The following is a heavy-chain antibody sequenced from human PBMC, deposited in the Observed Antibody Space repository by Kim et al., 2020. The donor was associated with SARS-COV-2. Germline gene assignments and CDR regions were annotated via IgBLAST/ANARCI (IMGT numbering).Heavy chain of an antibody. V-gene: IGHV2-5*02. J-gene: IGHJ5*02. CDR2: IYWDDDK. CDR3: AHRHHDILAGYSNWFDP. Sequence: SGPTLVKPTQTLTLTCTFSGFSLSTSGVGVGWIRQSPGKALKWLALIYWDDDKRYSPSLKNRLTITRDTSKNQVVLIMTDMDPEDTATYYCAHRHHDILAGYSNWFDPWGQGTLVTVSS. D-gene: IGHD3-9*01. CDR1: GFSLSTSGVG.